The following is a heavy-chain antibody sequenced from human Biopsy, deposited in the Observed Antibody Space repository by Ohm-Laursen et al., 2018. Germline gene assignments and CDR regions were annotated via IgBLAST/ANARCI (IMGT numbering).Heavy chain of an antibody. D-gene: IGHD1-26*01. V-gene: IGHV4-34*01. CDR3: ARVGAGAPSIDYFDY. J-gene: IGHJ4*02. Sequence: SDTLSLTCAVYGGSFTGYYWSWIRQPPGKGLEWIGEINHSGSTNYNPSLKSRVTISLDTSKNQLSLKLSSVTAADTAVYYCARVGAGAPSIDYFDYWGQGALVTVSS. CDR1: GGSFTGYY. CDR2: INHSGST.